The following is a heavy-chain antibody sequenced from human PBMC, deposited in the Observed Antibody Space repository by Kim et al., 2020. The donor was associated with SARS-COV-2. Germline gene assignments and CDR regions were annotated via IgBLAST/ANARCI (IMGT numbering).Heavy chain of an antibody. V-gene: IGHV3-23*01. Sequence: GGSLRLSCAASGFTFSTYAMNWVRQAPGKGLEWVSAISGGAGSTYYAASVKGRFAISRDNSKNTLYLQVNSLRVEDTTVYYCAKALSSSGYYAYFDYWGQGTLVTVS. CDR1: GFTFSTYA. CDR2: ISGGAGST. CDR3: AKALSSSGYYAYFDY. J-gene: IGHJ4*02. D-gene: IGHD3-22*01.